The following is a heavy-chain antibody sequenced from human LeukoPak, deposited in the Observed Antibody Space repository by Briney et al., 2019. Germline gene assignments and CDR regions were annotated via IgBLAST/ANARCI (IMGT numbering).Heavy chain of an antibody. V-gene: IGHV4-59*01. Sequence: SETLSLTCTVSGGSISSYYWSWIRQPPGKGLEWIGYIYYSGSTNYNPSLKSRVTISVDTSKNQFSLKLSSVTAADTAVYYCPRGVPHCGGDCYTHYFFDYRGQGTLVTVSS. CDR3: PRGVPHCGGDCYTHYFFDY. J-gene: IGHJ4*02. D-gene: IGHD2-21*02. CDR2: IYYSGST. CDR1: GGSISSYY.